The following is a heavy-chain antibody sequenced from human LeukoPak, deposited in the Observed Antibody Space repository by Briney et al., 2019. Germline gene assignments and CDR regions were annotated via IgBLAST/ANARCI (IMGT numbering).Heavy chain of an antibody. Sequence: GGSLRLTCAASGFTFSSYWMSWVRQAPGKGLEWVANIKQDGSEKYYVDSVKGRFTISRDNAKNSLYLQMNSLRAEDTAVYYCARLWPEGYYYDSSGYYYWNYWGQGTLVTVSS. J-gene: IGHJ4*02. D-gene: IGHD3-22*01. CDR1: GFTFSSYW. CDR2: IKQDGSEK. V-gene: IGHV3-7*03. CDR3: ARLWPEGYYYDSSGYYYWNY.